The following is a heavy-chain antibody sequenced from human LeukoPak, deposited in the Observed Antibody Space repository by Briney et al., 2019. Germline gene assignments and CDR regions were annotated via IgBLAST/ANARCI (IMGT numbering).Heavy chain of an antibody. CDR3: AKSHVSTATGTGRYFDY. J-gene: IGHJ4*02. Sequence: PGGSLRLSCAASGFTSSDYYMTWIRQAPGKGLEWVSYIGTSGNTIYYADSVKGRFTISRDNAKNSLYLQMNSLRAEDTAVYYCAKSHVSTATGTGRYFDYWGQGTLVTVSS. V-gene: IGHV3-11*01. CDR1: GFTSSDYY. CDR2: IGTSGNTI. D-gene: IGHD3-9*01.